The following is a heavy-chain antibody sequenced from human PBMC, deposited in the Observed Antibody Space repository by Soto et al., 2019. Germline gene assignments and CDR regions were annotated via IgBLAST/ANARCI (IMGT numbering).Heavy chain of an antibody. CDR2: IYHSGST. J-gene: IGHJ4*02. CDR1: GGSISSSNW. V-gene: IGHV4-4*02. D-gene: IGHD6-19*01. Sequence: QVQLQESGPGLVKPSGTLSLTCAVSGGSISSSNWWSWVRQPPGKGLEWIGEIYHSGSTNYNPSLKSRVTLSVDKSKNQFSLKLGSVTAADKAVYYCARRAGPPVAGTGFDYWGQGTLVTVSS. CDR3: ARRAGPPVAGTGFDY.